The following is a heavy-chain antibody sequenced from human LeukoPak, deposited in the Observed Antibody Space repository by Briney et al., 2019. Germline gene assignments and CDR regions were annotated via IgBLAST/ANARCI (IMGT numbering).Heavy chain of an antibody. CDR1: GDTFSNYD. J-gene: IGHJ4*02. Sequence: ASVKVSCKASGDTFSNYDVTWVRQAPGQGLEWMGRIIPVFDTAKYAQNFQGRVTMTTDESSSTAYMELYSLRSEDTAVYHCALSAEKQLVYFDFWGQGTLVTVSS. CDR2: IIPVFDTA. D-gene: IGHD6-13*01. CDR3: ALSAEKQLVYFDF. V-gene: IGHV1-69*05.